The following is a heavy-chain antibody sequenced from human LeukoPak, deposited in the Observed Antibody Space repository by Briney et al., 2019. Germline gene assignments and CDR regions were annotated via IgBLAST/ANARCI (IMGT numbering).Heavy chain of an antibody. V-gene: IGHV4-38-2*02. D-gene: IGHD4-17*01. CDR1: GYSISSGYY. CDR3: AHSSNTVSPFDY. Sequence: PSETLSLTCTVSGYSISSGYYWGWIRQPPGKGLEWIGSIYHSGGTYYNPSLKSRVTISVDTSKNQFSLKLSSVTAADTAVYYCAHSSNTVSPFDYWGLGTLVTVSS. J-gene: IGHJ4*02. CDR2: IYHSGGT.